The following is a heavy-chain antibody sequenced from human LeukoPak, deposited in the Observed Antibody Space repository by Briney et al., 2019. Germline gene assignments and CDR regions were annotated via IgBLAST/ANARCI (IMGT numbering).Heavy chain of an antibody. CDR3: ARHGSGSYYNYYYYYMDV. Sequence: GGSLRLSCAASGFSFSSYAVSWVRQAPGKGLEWVSGITASVSSTYYADSVKGRFTISRDNSKNTLYLQMNSLRADDTAVYYCARHGSGSYYNYYYYYMDVWGKGTTVTVSS. CDR2: ITASVSST. CDR1: GFSFSSYA. J-gene: IGHJ6*03. V-gene: IGHV3-23*01. D-gene: IGHD3-10*01.